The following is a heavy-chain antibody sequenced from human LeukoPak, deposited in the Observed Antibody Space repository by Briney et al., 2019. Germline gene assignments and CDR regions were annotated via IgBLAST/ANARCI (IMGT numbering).Heavy chain of an antibody. V-gene: IGHV3-23*01. CDR1: GFIFSNYA. Sequence: GGSLRLSCAASGFIFSNYAMSWVRQTPEKGLEWVSAISGSGGSTYYADSVKGRFTISRDNSKNTLYLQMNSLRAEDTAVFYCAREATVTAGDYFDYWGQGTLVTVSS. D-gene: IGHD4-17*01. CDR2: ISGSGGST. J-gene: IGHJ4*02. CDR3: AREATVTAGDYFDY.